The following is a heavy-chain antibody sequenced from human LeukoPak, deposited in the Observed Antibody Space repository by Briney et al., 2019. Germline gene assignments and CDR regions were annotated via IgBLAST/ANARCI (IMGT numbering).Heavy chain of an antibody. J-gene: IGHJ6*02. CDR1: GDSVSSGSNY. CDR2: IYYSGST. CDR3: ARDLGRYYGMDV. V-gene: IGHV4-61*10. Sequence: SQILSLTCTVSGDSVSSGSNYWSWIRQPAGKGLEWIGYIYYSGSTNYNPSLKSRVTISVDTSRNQFSLKLSSVTAADTAVYYCARDLGRYYGMDVWGQGTTVTVS.